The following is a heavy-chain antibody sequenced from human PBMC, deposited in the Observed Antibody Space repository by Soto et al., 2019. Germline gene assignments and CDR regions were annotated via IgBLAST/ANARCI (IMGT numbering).Heavy chain of an antibody. CDR3: DGSYLAVSYGMDV. CDR1: GFTFSSYA. CDR2: ILYDGSNK. Sequence: QVQLVESGGGVVQPGRSLRLSCAASGFTFSSYAMHWVRQAPGKGLEWVAVILYDGSNKYYAASVKGRFTISRDNSKNALYPQMKSLRAEDTAVYYCDGSYLAVSYGMDVCDKGTTVTVAS. J-gene: IGHJ6*04. D-gene: IGHD1-26*01. V-gene: IGHV3-30-3*01.